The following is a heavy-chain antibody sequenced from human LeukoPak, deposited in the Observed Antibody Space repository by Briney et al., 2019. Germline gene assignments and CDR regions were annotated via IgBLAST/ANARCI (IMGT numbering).Heavy chain of an antibody. CDR1: GFRFSNYW. CDR3: ATTRGFDY. J-gene: IGHJ4*02. CDR2: IKQDGSEK. V-gene: IGHV3-7*03. Sequence: PGGSLRLSCAASGFRFSNYWMSWVRQAPGKGLEWAANIKQDGSEKYYVDSVKGRFTISRDNAENSLYLQMNSLRAEDTAVYYCATTRGFDYWGQGTLVTVSS. D-gene: IGHD1-1*01.